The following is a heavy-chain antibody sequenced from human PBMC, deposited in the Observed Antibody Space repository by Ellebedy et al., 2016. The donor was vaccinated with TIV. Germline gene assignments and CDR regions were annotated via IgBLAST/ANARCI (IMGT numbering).Heavy chain of an antibody. CDR3: ARLVGVRTRNYYSFVDV. CDR1: GYSFTNNW. D-gene: IGHD4-11*01. V-gene: IGHV5-51*01. CDR2: IYNGDSDT. Sequence: KVSCKGSGYSFTNNWNPWVSHMLGKGREWMGIIYNGDSDTRYSPSFQGQVTMSDDKSISTAYLEWSSLRASDTAMYYCARLVGVRTRNYYSFVDVWGQGTTVTVSS. J-gene: IGHJ6*02.